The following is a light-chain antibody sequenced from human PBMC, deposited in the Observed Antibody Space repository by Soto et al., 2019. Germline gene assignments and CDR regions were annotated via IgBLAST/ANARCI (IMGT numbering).Light chain of an antibody. Sequence: AIRMTQAPSSFSASTGDRVTITCRASQGISSYLAWYQQKPGKAPKHLIYAASTLQSGVPSRFSGSGSGTDFTLTINCLQSDDFATYCCQQYHTYPPTFGQGTNVEIK. CDR3: QQYHTYPPT. J-gene: IGKJ1*01. CDR1: QGISSY. CDR2: AAS. V-gene: IGKV1-8*01.